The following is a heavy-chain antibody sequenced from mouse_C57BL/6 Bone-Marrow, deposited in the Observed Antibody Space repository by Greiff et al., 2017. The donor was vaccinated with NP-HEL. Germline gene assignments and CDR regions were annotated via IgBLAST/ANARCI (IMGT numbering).Heavy chain of an antibody. CDR2: IWWDDDK. Sequence: ESGPGILQPSQTLSLTCSFSGFSLSTFGMGVGWIRQPSGKGLEWLAHIWWDDDKYYNPALKSRLTISKDTSKNQIFLKIANVDTADTATYNCARIPYYYGRDWFAYWGQGTLVTVSA. CDR3: ARIPYYYGRDWFAY. J-gene: IGHJ3*01. CDR1: GFSLSTFGMG. V-gene: IGHV8-8*01. D-gene: IGHD1-1*01.